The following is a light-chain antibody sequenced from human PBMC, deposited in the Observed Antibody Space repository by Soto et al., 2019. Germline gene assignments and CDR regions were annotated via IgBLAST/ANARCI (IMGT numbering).Light chain of an antibody. CDR3: AVWDDSLSAWV. J-gene: IGLJ3*02. CDR1: SSNIGNNY. CDR2: RNN. V-gene: IGLV1-47*01. Sequence: QSVLTQPPSASGTPGQRVTISCSESSSNIGNNYLYWYQQVPGTAPKLLIYRNNYRPSGVPDRFSGSKSGTFASLAISGLRSEDEADDYCAVWDDSLSAWVFGGGTKVTVL.